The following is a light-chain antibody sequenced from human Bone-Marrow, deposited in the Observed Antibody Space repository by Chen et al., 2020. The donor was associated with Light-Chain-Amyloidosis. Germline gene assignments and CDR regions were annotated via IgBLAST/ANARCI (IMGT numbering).Light chain of an antibody. CDR3: QQYGTSPLT. V-gene: IGKV3-20*01. Sequence: EIVLTQSPGTLSLSPGEGANLSCRASQTISSNYLTWYQQKFGQAPRLLIYGSSSRATVIPDRFTGSGSGTDFTLTINRLEPEDFAMYYCQQYGTSPLTVGGGTKVEIK. CDR1: QTISSNY. J-gene: IGKJ4*01. CDR2: GSS.